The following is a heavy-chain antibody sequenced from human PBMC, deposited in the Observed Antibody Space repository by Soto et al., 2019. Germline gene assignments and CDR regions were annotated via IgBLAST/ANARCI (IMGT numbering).Heavy chain of an antibody. V-gene: IGHV4-59*06. Sequence: SETLSLTCTVSGGSISTYYWNWIRQHPGKGLEWIGYIYYSGSTYYNPSLKSRVTISVDTSKNQFSLKLSSVTAADTAVYYCARDTPYYYDSSGYRLFDYWGQGTLVTVSS. CDR3: ARDTPYYYDSSGYRLFDY. J-gene: IGHJ4*02. CDR2: IYYSGST. D-gene: IGHD3-22*01. CDR1: GGSISTYY.